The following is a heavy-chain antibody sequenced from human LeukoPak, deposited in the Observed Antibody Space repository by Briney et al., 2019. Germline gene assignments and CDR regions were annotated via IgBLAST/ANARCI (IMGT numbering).Heavy chain of an antibody. CDR1: GGSISSYY. V-gene: IGHV4-4*07. J-gene: IGHJ3*02. CDR3: ARSALGRLAFDI. Sequence: SETLSLTCTVSGGSISSYYWSWIRQPAGKGLEWSGRIYTSASINYNPSLKSRVTISVDMSKNHLSVKLSSVTAADTAVYYCARSALGRLAFDIWGQGTMVTVS. CDR2: IYTSASI. D-gene: IGHD1-26*01.